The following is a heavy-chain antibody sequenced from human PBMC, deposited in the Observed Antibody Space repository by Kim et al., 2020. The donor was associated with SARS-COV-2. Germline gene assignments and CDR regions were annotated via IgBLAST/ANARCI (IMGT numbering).Heavy chain of an antibody. D-gene: IGHD3-10*01. V-gene: IGHV3-33*03. J-gene: IGHJ4*02. Sequence: YYADSVQGRFTISRDKSKSTLYLQMDSLSAADTALYYCAKDAGEGRVYFDDWGQGTLVSVSS. CDR3: AKDAGEGRVYFDD.